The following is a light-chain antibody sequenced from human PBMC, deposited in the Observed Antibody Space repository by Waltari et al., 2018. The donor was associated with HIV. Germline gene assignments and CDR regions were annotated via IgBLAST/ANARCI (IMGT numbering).Light chain of an antibody. V-gene: IGLV3-1*01. CDR2: QDS. CDR1: KLGDKY. J-gene: IGLJ2*01. Sequence: SYELTQPPSMSVSPGQTASITCSGDKLGDKYVCWYQQRQGQSPVMVMYQDSERPSGVPWRFSGSISGNTASLTISGTQPLDEADYYCQVWDNNNAVFGGGTKLTVL. CDR3: QVWDNNNAV.